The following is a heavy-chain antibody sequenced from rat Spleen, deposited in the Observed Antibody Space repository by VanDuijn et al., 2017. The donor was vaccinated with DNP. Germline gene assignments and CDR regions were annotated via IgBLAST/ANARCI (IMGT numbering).Heavy chain of an antibody. Sequence: EVQLVESGGDLVQPGRSLKLSCVASGFTFNKYWMTWIRQVPGKGLEWVASITSSGGSTYYPDAVKGRFTISRDNEKSSLFLHMDSLRSEDTANYYCSTRNSWYGGYFDYWGQGTLVTVSS. CDR3: STRNSWYGGYFDY. J-gene: IGHJ3*01. CDR2: ITSSGGST. V-gene: IGHV5-31*01. D-gene: IGHD4-3*01. CDR1: GFTFNKYW.